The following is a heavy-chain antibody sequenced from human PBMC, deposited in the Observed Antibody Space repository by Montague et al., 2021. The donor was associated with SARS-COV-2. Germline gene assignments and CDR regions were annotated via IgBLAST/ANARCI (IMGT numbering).Heavy chain of an antibody. CDR1: GGSIRSYY. D-gene: IGHD1-26*01. Sequence: SETLSLTCTVSGGSIRSYYWSWIRQTPGKGLEWIGYIYYDGSTNYNPSLKSRVTMSVDSSKNQFSLRLSSVTAADTAVYYWARYGSYFEHWGQGTLVTVSS. CDR2: IYYDGST. J-gene: IGHJ4*02. V-gene: IGHV4-59*03. CDR3: ARYGSYFEH.